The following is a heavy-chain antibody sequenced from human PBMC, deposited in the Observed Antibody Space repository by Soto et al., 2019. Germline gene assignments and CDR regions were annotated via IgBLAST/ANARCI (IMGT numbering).Heavy chain of an antibody. J-gene: IGHJ4*02. CDR2: IWYDGSNK. CDR3: ARDLPYYDILTGGLFDY. Sequence: GSLRLSCAASGFTFSSYGMHWVRQAPGKGLEWVAVIWYDGSNKYYADSVKGRFTIPRDNSKNTLYLQMNSLRAEDTAVYYCARDLPYYDILTGGLFDYWGQGTLVTVSS. D-gene: IGHD3-9*01. CDR1: GFTFSSYG. V-gene: IGHV3-33*01.